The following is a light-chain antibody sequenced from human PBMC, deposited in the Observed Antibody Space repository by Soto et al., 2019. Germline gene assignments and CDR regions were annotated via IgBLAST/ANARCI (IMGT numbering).Light chain of an antibody. CDR3: QQYNKYSLT. J-gene: IGKJ4*01. V-gene: IGKV1-5*01. CDR2: DAS. Sequence: DIQMTPAPSPPFSSVGDKDHITFRPSQNINSWLAWYQQKPGKAPKLLIYDASSLESGVPSRFSGSGSGTEFTLTISSLQPDDFATYYCQQYNKYSLTFGGGTKV. CDR1: QNINSW.